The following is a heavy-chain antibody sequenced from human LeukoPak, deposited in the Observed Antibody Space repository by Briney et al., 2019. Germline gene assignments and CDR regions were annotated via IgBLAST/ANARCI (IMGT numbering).Heavy chain of an antibody. CDR2: IIPIFGTA. CDR3: ARGAPDCSGGSCYRRDYYYYMDV. Sequence: SVKVSCKASGGTFSSYAISWVRQAPGQGLEWMGGIIPIFGTANYAQKFQGRVTITTHESTSTAYMELTSLRSEDTAVYYCARGAPDCSGGSCYRRDYYYYMDVWGKGTTVTVSS. CDR1: GGTFSSYA. J-gene: IGHJ6*03. D-gene: IGHD2-15*01. V-gene: IGHV1-69*05.